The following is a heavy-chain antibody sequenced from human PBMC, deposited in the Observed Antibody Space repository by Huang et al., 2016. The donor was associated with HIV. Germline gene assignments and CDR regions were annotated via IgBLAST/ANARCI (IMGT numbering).Heavy chain of an antibody. CDR1: GGTFSSHT. Sequence: QVQLVQSGAELKKPGSSVKVSCKASGGTFSSHTITWVRQAPGQGFEWMGGVVPRFGTGNNAQNFQGRVTITADEATATAYLELSSLKFEDTAIYYCARGLSGNIDSWGQGSLVTVSS. V-gene: IGHV1-69*01. D-gene: IGHD1-20*01. CDR2: VVPRFGTG. CDR3: ARGLSGNIDS. J-gene: IGHJ4*02.